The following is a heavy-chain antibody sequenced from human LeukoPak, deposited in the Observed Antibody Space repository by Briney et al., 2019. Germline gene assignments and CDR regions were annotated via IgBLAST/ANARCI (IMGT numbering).Heavy chain of an antibody. J-gene: IGHJ6*02. CDR3: ARIAYDALDSYYYGMDV. D-gene: IGHD3-3*01. Sequence: KPSQTLSLTCTVSGGSISSGPYYWIRIRQHPGKGLEWIGYITYSGNTYYYPTLNSRVTVSLDTSKTQFSLKLSSVTAADTAVYYCARIAYDALDSYYYGMDVWGQGTTVTVSS. CDR1: GGSISSGPYY. V-gene: IGHV4-31*03. CDR2: ITYSGNT.